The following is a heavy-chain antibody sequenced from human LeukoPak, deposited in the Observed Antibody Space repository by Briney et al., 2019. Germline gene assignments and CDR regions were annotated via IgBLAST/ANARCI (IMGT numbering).Heavy chain of an antibody. D-gene: IGHD6-13*01. Sequence: PGGSLRLSCAASGFTFSSYAMHWVRQAPGKGLEWVAVISYDGSNKYYADSVKGRFTISRDNSKNTLYLQMNSLRAEDTAVYYCASGFIAAAGKSYWGQGTLVTVSS. CDR3: ASGFIAAAGKSY. CDR1: GFTFSSYA. V-gene: IGHV3-30-3*01. J-gene: IGHJ4*02. CDR2: ISYDGSNK.